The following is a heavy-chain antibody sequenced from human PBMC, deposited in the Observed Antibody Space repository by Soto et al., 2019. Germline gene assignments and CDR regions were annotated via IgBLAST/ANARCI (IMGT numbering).Heavy chain of an antibody. CDR1: GYTFTSYG. J-gene: IGHJ4*02. V-gene: IGHV3-33*01. CDR2: IWYDGSNQ. D-gene: IGHD3-9*01. Sequence: SCKASGYTFTSYGMHWVRQAPGKGLEWVAVIWYDGSNQYYADSVKGRFTISRDNSKNTLYLQMNSLRAEDTAVYYCGRGGYFDWLFTDFWGQGTLVTVSS. CDR3: GRGGYFDWLFTDF.